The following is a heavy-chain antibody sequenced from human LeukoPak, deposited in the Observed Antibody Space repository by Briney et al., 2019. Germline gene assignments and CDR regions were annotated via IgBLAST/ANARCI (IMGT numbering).Heavy chain of an antibody. Sequence: ASVKVSCKASGYTFTSYGISWVRQAPGQGLEWMGWISAYNGNTNYAQKLQGRVTMTTDTSTSTASMELRSLRSEDTAVYYCARVDSRGYCSTPPFDPWGQGTLVTVSS. V-gene: IGHV1-18*01. CDR2: ISAYNGNT. CDR3: ARVDSRGYCSTPPFDP. CDR1: GYTFTSYG. J-gene: IGHJ5*02. D-gene: IGHD2-21*01.